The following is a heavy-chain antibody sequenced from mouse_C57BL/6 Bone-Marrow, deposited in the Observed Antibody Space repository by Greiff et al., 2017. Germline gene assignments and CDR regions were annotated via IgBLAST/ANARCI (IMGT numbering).Heavy chain of an antibody. D-gene: IGHD2-3*01. CDR1: GYTFTDYY. Sequence: VQLQQSGPELVKPGASVKISCKASGYTFTDYYMNWVKQSHGKSLEWIGDINPNNGGTSYNQKFKGKATLTVDKSSSTAYMELRSLTSEDSAVYYCARWGWYYFDDWGQGTTLTVSS. J-gene: IGHJ2*01. CDR3: ARWGWYYFDD. V-gene: IGHV1-26*01. CDR2: INPNNGGT.